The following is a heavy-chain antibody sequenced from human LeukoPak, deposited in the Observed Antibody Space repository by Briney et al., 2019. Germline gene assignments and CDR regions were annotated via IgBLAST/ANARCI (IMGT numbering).Heavy chain of an antibody. CDR1: GYTFRDYG. J-gene: IGHJ5*02. Sequence: GASVKVSCKTSGYTFRDYGITWVRQAPGQGLEWMGWIRNDNGNREYAQKIQGRVTMTRDTSTSTAYMELRSLTSDDTAVYYCARVTKKTGQEVTWHDPWGQGTRVTVSS. V-gene: IGHV1-18*01. CDR3: ARVTKKTGQEVTWHDP. CDR2: IRNDNGNR. D-gene: IGHD2-21*02.